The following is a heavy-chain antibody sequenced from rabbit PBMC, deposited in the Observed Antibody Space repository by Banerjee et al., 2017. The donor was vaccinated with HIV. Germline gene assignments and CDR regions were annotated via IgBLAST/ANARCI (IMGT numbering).Heavy chain of an antibody. Sequence: QSLEESGGDLVKPGASLTLTCTASGFSFSSNYYMCWVRQAPGKGLELIACIYTSSGSTAYASWAKGRFTISRTSSTTVTLQMTSLTAADTATYFCARDNGTGSYYYNLWGPGTLVTVS. CDR3: ARDNGTGSYYYNL. V-gene: IGHV1S40*01. CDR1: GFSFSSNYY. CDR2: IYTSSGST. D-gene: IGHD8-1*01. J-gene: IGHJ4*01.